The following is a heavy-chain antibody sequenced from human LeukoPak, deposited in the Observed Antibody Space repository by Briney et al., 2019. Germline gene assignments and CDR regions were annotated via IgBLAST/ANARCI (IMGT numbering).Heavy chain of an antibody. J-gene: IGHJ6*02. D-gene: IGHD3-10*01. CDR2: IYTSGST. CDR3: ARVSGRQDGPGMDV. V-gene: IGHV4-4*07. CDR1: GGSISSYC. Sequence: SETLSLTCTVSGGSISSYCWSWIRQPAGKGLEWIGRIYTSGSTNYNPSLKSRVTMSVDTSKNQFSLKLSSVTAADMAVYYCARVSGRQDGPGMDVWGQGTTVTVSS.